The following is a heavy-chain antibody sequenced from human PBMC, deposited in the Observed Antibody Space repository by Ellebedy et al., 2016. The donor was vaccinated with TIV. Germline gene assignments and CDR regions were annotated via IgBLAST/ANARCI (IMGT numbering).Heavy chain of an antibody. CDR2: MNPNSGDT. CDR3: AREGGRGYGEIDD. CDR1: GYTFTSYT. J-gene: IGHJ4*02. Sequence: AASVKVSCKSSGYTFTSYTIHWVRQASGQGLEGMGWMNPNSGDTGYSLKFQGRVTMTTNRSVSTAYMELPSLASDDTAMYYCAREGGRGYGEIDDWGQGTLVTVSS. V-gene: IGHV1-8*01. D-gene: IGHD4-17*01.